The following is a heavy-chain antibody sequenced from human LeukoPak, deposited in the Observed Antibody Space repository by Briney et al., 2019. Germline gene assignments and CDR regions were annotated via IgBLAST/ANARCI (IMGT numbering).Heavy chain of an antibody. CDR3: AREDIGSRFDP. CDR2: INHSGGT. Sequence: SETLSLTCAVYGGSFSGYSWNWIRQPPVKGLEWIGEINHSGGTNYNPSLKSRVTISVDTSKNQFSLKLSSVTAADTAVYYCAREDIGSRFDPWGQGTLVTVSS. J-gene: IGHJ5*02. D-gene: IGHD2-15*01. V-gene: IGHV4-34*01. CDR1: GGSFSGYS.